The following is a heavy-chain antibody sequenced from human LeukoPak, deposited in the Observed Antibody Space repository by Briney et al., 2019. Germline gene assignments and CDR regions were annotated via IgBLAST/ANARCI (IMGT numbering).Heavy chain of an antibody. D-gene: IGHD3-16*01. CDR1: GGSISSGSYY. CDR2: IYTSGST. J-gene: IGHJ4*02. V-gene: IGHV4-61*02. CDR3: ARRPPLTYYFDY. Sequence: SQTLSLTCTVSGGSISSGSYYWSWIRQPAGEGLEWIGRIYTSGSTNYNPSLKSRVTISVDTSKNQFSLTLSSVTAADTAVYFCARRPPLTYYFDYWGQGTLVTVSS.